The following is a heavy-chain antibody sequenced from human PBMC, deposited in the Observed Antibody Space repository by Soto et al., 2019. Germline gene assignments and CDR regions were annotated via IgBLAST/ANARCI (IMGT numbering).Heavy chain of an antibody. V-gene: IGHV3-21*01. CDR2: ISSSSSYI. CDR3: ARELSQPELLLRYYYTLGYYFYY. J-gene: IGHJ4*02. CDR1: GFTFSSYS. Sequence: GGSLRLSCAASGFTFSSYSMNWVRQSPGKGLEWVASISSSSSYIYYAASVKGRFTISRDNAKNSLYLQMNSQRAEDTAVYYCARELSQPELLLRYYYTLGYYFYYWGQGTLVTVSS. D-gene: IGHD1-7*01.